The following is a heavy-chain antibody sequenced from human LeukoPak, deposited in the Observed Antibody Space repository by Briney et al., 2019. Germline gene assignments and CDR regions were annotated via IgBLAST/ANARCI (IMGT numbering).Heavy chain of an antibody. CDR2: INHSGST. CDR3: ARTRYYYDTTGDY. Sequence: PSETLSLTCAVYGGSFSGYYWSWIRQPPGKGLEWIGEINHSGSTNYNPSLKSRVTISVDTSKNQFSLKLSSVTAADTAVYYCARTRYYYDTTGDYWGQGTLVTVSS. V-gene: IGHV4-34*01. CDR1: GGSFSGYY. J-gene: IGHJ4*02. D-gene: IGHD3-22*01.